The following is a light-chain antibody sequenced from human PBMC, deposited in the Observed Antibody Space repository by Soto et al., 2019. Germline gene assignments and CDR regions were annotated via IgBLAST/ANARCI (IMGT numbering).Light chain of an antibody. Sequence: EIVLTQSPGTLSLSPGERATLSCRASQSVSSSYLAWYQQKPGQAPRLLIYGASSRATGIPDRFSGSGSRTDFTLTISRLEPEDFAVYYCQQYGSSAGFTFGPGTKVDIK. CDR3: QQYGSSAGFT. CDR1: QSVSSSY. V-gene: IGKV3-20*01. J-gene: IGKJ3*01. CDR2: GAS.